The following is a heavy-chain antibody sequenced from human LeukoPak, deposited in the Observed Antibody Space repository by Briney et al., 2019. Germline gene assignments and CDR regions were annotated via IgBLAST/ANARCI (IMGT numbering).Heavy chain of an antibody. CDR1: GFTFTSSA. Sequence: GASVKVSCKASGFTFTSSAMQWVRQARGQRLEWIGWIVVGSGNTNYAQKFQERVTITRDMSTSTAYMELSSLRSEDTAVYYCARLVAVAGPDAFDIWGQGTMVTVSS. J-gene: IGHJ3*02. CDR3: ARLVAVAGPDAFDI. V-gene: IGHV1-58*02. CDR2: IVVGSGNT. D-gene: IGHD6-19*01.